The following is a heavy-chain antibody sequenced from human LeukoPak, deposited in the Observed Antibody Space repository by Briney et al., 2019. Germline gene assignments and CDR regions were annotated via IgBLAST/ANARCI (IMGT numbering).Heavy chain of an antibody. J-gene: IGHJ6*03. CDR3: ARVRSSMHYYYMDV. V-gene: IGHV1-18*01. Sequence: ASVKVSCKASGYTFTSYGISWVRQAPGQGLEWMGWISAYNGNTHYAQKLQGRVTMTTDTSTSTAYMELRSLRSDDTAVYYCARVRSSMHYYYMDVWGKGTTVTVSS. CDR1: GYTFTSYG. CDR2: ISAYNGNT. D-gene: IGHD6-13*01.